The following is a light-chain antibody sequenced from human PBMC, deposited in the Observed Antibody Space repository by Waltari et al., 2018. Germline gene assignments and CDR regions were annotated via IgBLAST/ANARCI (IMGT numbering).Light chain of an antibody. Sequence: QSVLTQPPSTSGTPGQTVTISCSGSGSNIGSNVVNWYQQVPGTATKLLIYSNNPRPSGVPDRFSGSKYATSASLAISGLQSEDEADYYCTAWDESLVGRLFGGGTKLTVL. CDR1: GSNIGSNV. V-gene: IGLV1-44*01. J-gene: IGLJ2*01. CDR2: SNN. CDR3: TAWDESLVGRL.